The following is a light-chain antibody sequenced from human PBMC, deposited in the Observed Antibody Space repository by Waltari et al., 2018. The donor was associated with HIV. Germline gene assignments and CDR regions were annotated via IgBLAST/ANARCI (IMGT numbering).Light chain of an antibody. CDR2: ANI. CDR3: QAWDRSVV. V-gene: IGLV1-40*01. CDR1: SSNIGAGYD. Sequence: QSVLTQPPSVSGAPGQRVTISCTGSSSNIGAGYDVHWYQQLPGTAPKLLIYANINRPSGVPDRFSGSKSGSSASLAITGLQAEDEADYYCQAWDRSVVFGGGTKLTVL. J-gene: IGLJ2*01.